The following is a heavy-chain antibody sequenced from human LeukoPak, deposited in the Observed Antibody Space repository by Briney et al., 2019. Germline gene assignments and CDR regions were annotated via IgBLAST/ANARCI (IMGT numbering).Heavy chain of an antibody. J-gene: IGHJ4*02. CDR3: SRSQFDY. CDR1: GFPFSNYW. CDR2: ISGDGTIK. V-gene: IGHV3-74*03. Sequence: GGSLRLSCEPSGFPFSNYWMLWVRQAPGKGLVWVSRISGDGTIKTYADFVRGRFIVSRDNTKSILYLQMNSLKVEDTATYFCSRSQFDYWGQGVLVTVPS.